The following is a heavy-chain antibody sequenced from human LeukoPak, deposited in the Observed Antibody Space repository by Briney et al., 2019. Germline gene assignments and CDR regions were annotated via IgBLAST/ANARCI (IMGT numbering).Heavy chain of an antibody. CDR2: VDPEDGET. CDR3: ATESTLVYCGGDCYSFRDNPNWFDP. V-gene: IGHV1-69-2*01. J-gene: IGHJ5*02. Sequence: ASVKISCKVSGYTFTDYYMHWVQQAPGKGLEWMGLVDPEDGETIYAEKFQGRVTITADTSTDTAYMELSSLRSEDTAVYYCATESTLVYCGGDCYSFRDNPNWFDPWGQGTLVTVSS. D-gene: IGHD2-21*02. CDR1: GYTFTDYY.